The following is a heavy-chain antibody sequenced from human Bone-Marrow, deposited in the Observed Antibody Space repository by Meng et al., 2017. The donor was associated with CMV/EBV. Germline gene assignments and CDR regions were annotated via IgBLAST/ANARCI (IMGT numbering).Heavy chain of an antibody. J-gene: IGHJ4*02. CDR2: INPNSGGT. CDR3: ARDFHGDYPDY. Sequence: SCKASGYTFTGYYLHWVRQAPGQGLEWMGWINPNSGGTNYAQKFQGRVTMTRDTSISTAYMELSRLRSDDTAVYYCARDFHGDYPDYWGQGTLVTVSS. CDR1: GYTFTGYY. D-gene: IGHD4-17*01. V-gene: IGHV1-2*02.